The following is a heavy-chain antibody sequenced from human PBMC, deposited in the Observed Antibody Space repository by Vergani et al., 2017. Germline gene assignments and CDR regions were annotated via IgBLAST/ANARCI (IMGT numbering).Heavy chain of an antibody. Sequence: EVQLLESGGGLVQPGGSLRLSCAASGFTFSTYAMTWVRQAPGKGLEWVSYISSSSSTIYYADSVKGRFTISRDNAKNSLYLQMNSLRAEDTAVYYCARDQITIFGVVHFDYWGQGTLVTVSS. J-gene: IGHJ4*02. CDR2: ISSSSSTI. CDR3: ARDQITIFGVVHFDY. D-gene: IGHD3-3*01. V-gene: IGHV3-48*01. CDR1: GFTFSTYA.